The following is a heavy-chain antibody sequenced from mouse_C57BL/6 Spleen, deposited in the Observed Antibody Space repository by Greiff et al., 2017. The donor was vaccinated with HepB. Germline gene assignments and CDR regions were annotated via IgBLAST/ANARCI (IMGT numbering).Heavy chain of an antibody. V-gene: IGHV1-22*01. CDR2: INPNNGGT. Sequence: EVQLQQSGPELVKPGASVKMSCKASGYTFTDYNMHWVKQSHGKSLEWIGYINPNNGGTSYNQKFKGKATLTVNKSSSTAYMELRSLTSEDSAVSSCAMGYYYGSSYSWFAYWGQGTLVTVSA. D-gene: IGHD1-1*01. CDR1: GYTFTDYN. J-gene: IGHJ3*01. CDR3: AMGYYYGSSYSWFAY.